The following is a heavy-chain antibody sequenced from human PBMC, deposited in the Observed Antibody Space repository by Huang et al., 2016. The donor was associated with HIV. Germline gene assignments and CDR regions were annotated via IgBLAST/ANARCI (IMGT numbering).Heavy chain of an antibody. CDR3: ARLTGYSTFDI. CDR1: GGSISSGNYY. V-gene: IGHV4-61*09. D-gene: IGHD3-9*01. Sequence: QVQLQESGPGLVKPSQTLSLTCSVSGGSISSGNYYWSWIRQPAGKGLEWIGHIYPSGTTIYNPALKSRVTRSVATAKNQFSLKLSSVTAADTAVYYCARLTGYSTFDIWGHGTVVTVSS. J-gene: IGHJ3*02. CDR2: IYPSGTT.